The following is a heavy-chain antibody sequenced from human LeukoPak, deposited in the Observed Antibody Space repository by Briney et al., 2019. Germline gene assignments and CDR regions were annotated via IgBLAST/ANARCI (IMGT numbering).Heavy chain of an antibody. V-gene: IGHV3-23*01. J-gene: IGHJ3*02. CDR1: GFTFSSYV. CDR3: AKDLPDTATHRHDAFDI. D-gene: IGHD5-18*01. CDR2: ISGSGGST. Sequence: PGGSLRLSCAASGFTFSSYVISWVRQAPGKGLEWVSGISGSGGSTYYADSVKGRFTISRDNSKNTLYLQMNSLRAEDTVVYYCAKDLPDTATHRHDAFDIWGQGTMVTVSS.